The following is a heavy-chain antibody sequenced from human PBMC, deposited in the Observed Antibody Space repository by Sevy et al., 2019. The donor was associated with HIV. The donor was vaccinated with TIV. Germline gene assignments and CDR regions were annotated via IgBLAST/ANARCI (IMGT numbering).Heavy chain of an antibody. D-gene: IGHD3-9*01. CDR3: ARDLGLGIQFDY. CDR2: VYHSGST. V-gene: IGHV4-38-2*02. J-gene: IGHJ4*02. Sequence: SETLSLICTVSGYSFGSIYYWGWIRQPPGKGLEWIGSVYHSGSTYYNPSLKSRVTISVDTSKNRFSLEVTSVTAADTAVYYCARDLGLGIQFDYWGQGTLVTVSS. CDR1: GYSFGSIYY.